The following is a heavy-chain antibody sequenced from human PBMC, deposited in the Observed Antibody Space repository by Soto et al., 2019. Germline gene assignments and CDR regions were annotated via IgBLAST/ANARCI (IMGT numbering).Heavy chain of an antibody. D-gene: IGHD3-22*01. Sequence: ASVKVSCKASGYTFTGYYMHWVRQAPGQGLEWMGWINPNSGGTNHAQKFQGRVTMTRDTSISTAYMELSRLRSDDTAVYYCARDLYYYDSSGYHYWGQGTLVTVSS. CDR1: GYTFTGYY. CDR3: ARDLYYYDSSGYHY. J-gene: IGHJ4*02. CDR2: INPNSGGT. V-gene: IGHV1-2*02.